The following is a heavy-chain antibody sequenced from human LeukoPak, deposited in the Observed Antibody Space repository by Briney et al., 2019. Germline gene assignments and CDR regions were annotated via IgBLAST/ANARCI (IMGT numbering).Heavy chain of an antibody. V-gene: IGHV1-69*13. J-gene: IGHJ3*02. D-gene: IGHD3-10*01. CDR2: IIPIFGTA. CDR3: ARTFAGSTDAFDI. Sequence: ASVKVSCKASGYTFTSYAISWVRQAPGQGLEWMGGIIPIFGTANYAQKFQGRDTITADESTSTAYMELSSLRSEDTAVYYCARTFAGSTDAFDIWGQGTMVTVSS. CDR1: GYTFTSYA.